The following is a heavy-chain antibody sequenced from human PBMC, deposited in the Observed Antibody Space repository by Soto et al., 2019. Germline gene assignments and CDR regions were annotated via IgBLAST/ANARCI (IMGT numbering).Heavy chain of an antibody. Sequence: EVQLLESGGGLVQPGWSLRLSCAASGFTFSSYAMSWVRQAPGKGLEWVSTIGGSGSTYYADSVKGRFTISRDNSNNALYLQMNSLRAGDTAVYYCAKGILVKPPGTRAFDIWGQGTMVIVSS. D-gene: IGHD6-13*01. CDR3: AKGILVKPPGTRAFDI. CDR1: GFTFSSYA. J-gene: IGHJ3*02. V-gene: IGHV3-23*01. CDR2: IGGSGST.